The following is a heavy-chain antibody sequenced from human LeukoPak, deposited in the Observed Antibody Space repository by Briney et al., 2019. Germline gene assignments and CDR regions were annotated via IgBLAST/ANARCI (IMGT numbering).Heavy chain of an antibody. J-gene: IGHJ6*02. CDR1: GFTFSSHW. V-gene: IGHV3-9*01. CDR2: ISWNSGSI. Sequence: GGPLRLSCAASGFTFSSHWMHWVRQAPGKGLVWVSGISWNSGSIGYADSVKGRFTISRDNAKNSLYLQMNSLRAEDTALYYCAKDKAAGTSADYYGMDVWGQGTTVTVSS. CDR3: AKDKAAGTSADYYGMDV. D-gene: IGHD6-13*01.